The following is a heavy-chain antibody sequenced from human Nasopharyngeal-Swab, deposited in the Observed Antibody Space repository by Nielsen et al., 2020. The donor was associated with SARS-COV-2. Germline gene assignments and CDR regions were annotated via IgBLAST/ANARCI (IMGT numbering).Heavy chain of an antibody. CDR2: ISYDGNIK. Sequence: GGSLRLSCAASGFTFSNYGMHWVRQAPGKGLEWVAVISYDGNIKSYADSVRGRFLISRDNSHNTLYLQMSRLRTEDRAVYYCAKAFREDQLAEDAFDAWGQGTMVTVSS. J-gene: IGHJ3*01. CDR1: GFTFSNYG. V-gene: IGHV3-30*18. D-gene: IGHD1-1*01. CDR3: AKAFREDQLAEDAFDA.